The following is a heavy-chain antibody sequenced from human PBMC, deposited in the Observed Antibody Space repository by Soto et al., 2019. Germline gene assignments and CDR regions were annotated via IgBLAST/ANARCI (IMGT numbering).Heavy chain of an antibody. CDR2: ISYDGSNK. V-gene: IGHV3-30*18. J-gene: IGHJ6*02. D-gene: IGHD3-3*01. CDR3: AKEREYDFWSGLYYYGMDV. CDR1: GFPFSSYG. Sequence: QVQLVESGGGVVNPGRSLRLSCEASGFPFSSYGMPWVRQAPGKGLEWVAVISYDGSNKYYADSVKGRFTISRDNSKNTLYLQMNSLRAEDTAVYYCAKEREYDFWSGLYYYGMDVWGQGTTVTVSS.